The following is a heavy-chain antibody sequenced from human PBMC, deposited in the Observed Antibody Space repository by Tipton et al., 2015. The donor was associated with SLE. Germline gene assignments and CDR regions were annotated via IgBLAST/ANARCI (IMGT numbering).Heavy chain of an antibody. D-gene: IGHD1-26*01. CDR3: ARGSGSYYDPYFYGMDV. CDR2: IRGSGATT. V-gene: IGHV3-23*01. J-gene: IGHJ6*02. CDR1: GFTFSSYA. Sequence: SLRLSCEASGFTFSSYAMTWVRQAPGKGLEWVSSIRGSGATTYYADSVKGRFTISRDNSKNTLYLQMNSLRAEDTAIYYCARGSGSYYDPYFYGMDVWGQGTTVTVSS.